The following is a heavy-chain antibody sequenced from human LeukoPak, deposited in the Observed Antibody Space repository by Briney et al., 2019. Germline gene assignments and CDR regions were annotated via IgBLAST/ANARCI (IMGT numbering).Heavy chain of an antibody. CDR3: AKGGYSGYDWDY. Sequence: SETLSLTCTVSGGSISSYYWSWIRQPAGKGLEWIGRIYTSGSTNHNPSLKSRVTMSVDTSKNQFSLKLSSVTAADTAVYYCAKGGYSGYDWDYWCQGILVTVSS. CDR1: GGSISSYY. CDR2: IYTSGST. V-gene: IGHV4-4*07. J-gene: IGHJ4*02. D-gene: IGHD5-12*01.